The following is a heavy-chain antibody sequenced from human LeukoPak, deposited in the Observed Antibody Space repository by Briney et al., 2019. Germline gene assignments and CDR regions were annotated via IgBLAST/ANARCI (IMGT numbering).Heavy chain of an antibody. Sequence: ASVKVSCKASGFTFTSYGFSWVRQAPGQGFEWMGWISGYSGNTNSAQKLQGRVTMTTDTSTSTVYMELRSLRSDDTAVYYCARAERGYDILTGYSKYYFDYWGQGTLVIVSS. CDR1: GFTFTSYG. CDR2: ISGYSGNT. CDR3: ARAERGYDILTGYSKYYFDY. D-gene: IGHD3-9*01. V-gene: IGHV1-18*01. J-gene: IGHJ4*02.